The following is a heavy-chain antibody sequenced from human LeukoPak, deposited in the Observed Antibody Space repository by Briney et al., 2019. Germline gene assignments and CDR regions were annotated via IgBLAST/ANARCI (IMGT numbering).Heavy chain of an antibody. J-gene: IGHJ5*02. CDR2: ISSSSSYI. CDR3: ARVNAPNWFDP. Sequence: TGGSLRLSCAASGFTFSSYRMNWVRQAPGKGLEWVSSISSSSSYIYYADSVKGRFTISRDNAKNSLYLQMNSLRAEDTAVYYCARVNAPNWFDPWGQGTLVTVSS. V-gene: IGHV3-21*01. CDR1: GFTFSSYR. D-gene: IGHD2-8*01.